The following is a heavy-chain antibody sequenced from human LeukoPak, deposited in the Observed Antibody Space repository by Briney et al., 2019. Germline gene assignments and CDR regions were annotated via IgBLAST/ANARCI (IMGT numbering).Heavy chain of an antibody. CDR3: ARDSYNSGWLDY. J-gene: IGHJ4*02. CDR2: ISSSSSTI. Sequence: GGSLRLSCVASGFAFSDYYMSWIRQAPGKGLGWVSYISSSSSTIYYADSVKGRFTISRDKAKNSLYLQMNSLRAEDTAVYYCARDSYNSGWLDYWGQGTLVTVSS. CDR1: GFAFSDYY. V-gene: IGHV3-11*04. D-gene: IGHD6-19*01.